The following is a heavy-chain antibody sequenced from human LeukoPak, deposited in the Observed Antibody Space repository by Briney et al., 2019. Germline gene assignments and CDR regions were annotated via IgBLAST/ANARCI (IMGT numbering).Heavy chain of an antibody. D-gene: IGHD3-22*01. J-gene: IGHJ4*02. CDR2: ISGSGGST. CDR1: GFTFSSYA. Sequence: GGSLRLSCAASGFTFSSYAMSWVRQAPGKGLERVSAISGSGGSTYYADSVKGRFTISRDNSKNTLYLQMNSLRAEDTAVYYCAKAMMIVVVIASPFDYWGQGTLVTVSS. CDR3: AKAMMIVVVIASPFDY. V-gene: IGHV3-23*01.